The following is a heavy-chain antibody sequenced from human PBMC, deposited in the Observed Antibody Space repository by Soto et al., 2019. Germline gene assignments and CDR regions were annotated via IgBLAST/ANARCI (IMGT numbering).Heavy chain of an antibody. CDR3: ARDLATVTQIPNDAFDI. V-gene: IGHV4-31*03. D-gene: IGHD4-17*01. J-gene: IGHJ3*02. CDR2: IYYSGST. CDR1: GGSISSGGYY. Sequence: QVQLQESGPGLVKPSQTLSLTCTVSGGSISSGGYYWSWIRQHPGKGLEWIGYIYYSGSTYYNPSLKSRVTISVDTSKNQFSLKLSSVTAADTAVYYCARDLATVTQIPNDAFDIWGQGTMVTVSS.